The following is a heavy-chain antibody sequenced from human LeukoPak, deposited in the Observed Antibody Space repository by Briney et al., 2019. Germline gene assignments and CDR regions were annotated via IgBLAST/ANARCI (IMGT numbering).Heavy chain of an antibody. CDR2: IFNGERT. D-gene: IGHD2-2*01. CDR3: ARDRADCSSTSCNNWFDP. J-gene: IGHJ5*02. V-gene: IGHV4-4*08. Sequence: SETLSLTCTVSGGSINSHYWSWLRQPPGKGLEWIGYIFNGERTNYNPSLKSRVTISVDTSRNQFSLKLSSVAAADTAVYYCARDRADCSSTSCNNWFDPWGQGTLVTVSS. CDR1: GGSINSHY.